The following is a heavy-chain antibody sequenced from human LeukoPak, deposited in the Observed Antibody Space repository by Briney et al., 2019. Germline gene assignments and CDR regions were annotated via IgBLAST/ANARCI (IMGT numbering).Heavy chain of an antibody. CDR1: GGSISSSSYY. CDR2: IYYSGST. J-gene: IGHJ4*02. V-gene: IGHV4-39*01. D-gene: IGHD3-16*02. CDR3: ASDRSYYVWGSYRYFDY. Sequence: SETLPLTCTVSGGSISSSSYYWGWIRQPPGKGLEWIGSIYYSGSTYYNPSLKSRVTISVDTSKNQFSLKLSSVTAADTAVYYCASDRSYYVWGSYRYFDYWGQGTLVTVSS.